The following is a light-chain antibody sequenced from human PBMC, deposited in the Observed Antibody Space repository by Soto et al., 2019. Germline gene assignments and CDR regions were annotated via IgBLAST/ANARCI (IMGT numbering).Light chain of an antibody. CDR1: QSISSW. Sequence: DIQMTQSPSTLSASVGDRVTITCRASQSISSWLAWYQQKPGKAPKLLIYKASSLESGVPSRFSGSGSGTEFTLTISSLQPDDFAIYYFQQYKSFSLTFGVGTKVEIK. J-gene: IGKJ4*01. V-gene: IGKV1-5*03. CDR2: KAS. CDR3: QQYKSFSLT.